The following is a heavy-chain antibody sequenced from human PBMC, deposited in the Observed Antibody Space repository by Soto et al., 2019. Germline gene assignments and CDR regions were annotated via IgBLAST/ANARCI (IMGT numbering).Heavy chain of an antibody. CDR1: GLSITDSEMG. CDR2: IDSSGEK. V-gene: IGHV2-26*01. D-gene: IGHD6-19*01. J-gene: IGHJ5*02. CDR3: ARRHLAVAVSPWFDP. Sequence: QVTLKESGPVLVKPTETLTLRGTVAGLSITDSEMGVSWIRQPPGQPLEWLAHIDSSGEKSYRTFLKSRLAISKDTSKSQIVLTMTNMDPADTATYYCARRHLAVAVSPWFDPWGQGIPVTFSS.